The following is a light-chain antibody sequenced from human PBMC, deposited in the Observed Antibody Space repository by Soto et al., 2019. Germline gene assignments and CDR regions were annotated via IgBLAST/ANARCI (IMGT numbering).Light chain of an antibody. V-gene: IGKV3-15*01. CDR1: QSVTTN. J-gene: IGKJ5*01. CDR2: DVS. CDR3: QQYNNWPFS. Sequence: EIVMTQSPFTLSVSPGERATLSCRASQSVTTNFAWYQQKSGQSPRLLIYDVSIRAAGVPARFSGTGSETDFTLTISGLQSEDSAVYFCQQYNNWPFSFGQGTRLEIK.